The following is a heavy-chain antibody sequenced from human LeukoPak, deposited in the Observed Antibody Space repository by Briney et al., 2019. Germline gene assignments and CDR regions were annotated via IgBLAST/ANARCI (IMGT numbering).Heavy chain of an antibody. J-gene: IGHJ4*02. CDR1: GFTFSSYS. V-gene: IGHV3-48*01. CDR2: ISSSSSTI. CDR3: ARDGSGSPFHFDY. D-gene: IGHD3-10*01. Sequence: GGSLRLSCAASGFTFSSYSMNWVRQAPGKGLEWVSYISSSSSTIYYADSVKGRFTISRDNAKNSLYLQMNSLRAEDTAVYYCARDGSGSPFHFDYWGQGTLVTVSS.